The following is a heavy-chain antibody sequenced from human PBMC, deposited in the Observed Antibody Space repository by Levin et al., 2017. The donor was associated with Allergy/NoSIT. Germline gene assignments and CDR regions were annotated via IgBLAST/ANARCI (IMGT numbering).Heavy chain of an antibody. V-gene: IGHV3-23*01. D-gene: IGHD4-17*01. CDR3: AKDGVAYGDYPHYFDY. CDR2: ISISGGST. Sequence: RGESLKISCAASGFTFSTYAMSWVRQAPGKGLEWVSAISISGGSTDYADSVKGRFTISRDNSKNTLYLQMNSLRAEDTAVFHCAKDGVAYGDYPHYFDYWGQGTLVTVSS. CDR1: GFTFSTYA. J-gene: IGHJ4*02.